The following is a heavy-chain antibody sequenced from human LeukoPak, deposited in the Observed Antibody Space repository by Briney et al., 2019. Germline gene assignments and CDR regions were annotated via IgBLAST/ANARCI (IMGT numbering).Heavy chain of an antibody. V-gene: IGHV1-24*01. D-gene: IGHD3-10*01. CDR3: AGAPRGVIPYFDY. CDR2: FDPEDGET. J-gene: IGHJ4*02. CDR1: GYTLTELS. Sequence: GASVKVSCQVSGYTLTELSMHWVRQAPGKGLDWMGGFDPEDGETIYSQKFQGRVTMTEDTSTDTAYMELSSLRSEDTAVYYCAGAPRGVIPYFDYWGQGTLVTVSS.